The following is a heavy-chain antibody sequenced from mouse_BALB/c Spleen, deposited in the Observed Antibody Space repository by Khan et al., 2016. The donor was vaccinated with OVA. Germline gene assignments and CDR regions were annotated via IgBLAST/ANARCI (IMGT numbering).Heavy chain of an antibody. J-gene: IGHJ3*01. V-gene: IGHV1-5*01. CDR1: GYTFTSYW. CDR3: TRRSWDVAWFAY. Sequence: EVQLQQSGTVLARPGASVKMSCKASGYTFTSYWMHWVKQRPGQGLEWIGDIYPGNTDTNYNQKFKGKAKLTAVTSTSTAYRELSSLTNEDSAVYYCTRRSWDVAWFAYWGQGTLVTVSA. CDR2: IYPGNTDT. D-gene: IGHD4-1*01.